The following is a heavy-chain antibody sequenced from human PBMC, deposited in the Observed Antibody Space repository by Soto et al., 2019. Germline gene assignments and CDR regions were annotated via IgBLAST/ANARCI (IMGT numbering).Heavy chain of an antibody. D-gene: IGHD4-17*01. CDR1: GGSISSSNW. CDR2: IYHSGST. Sequence: SETLSLTCAVSGGSISSSNWWRWVRQPPGKVLEWIGEIYHSGSTNYNPSLKSRVTISVDKSKNQFSVKLSSVTAADTAVYYCARGTTVTTYYFDYWGQGILVTVSS. J-gene: IGHJ4*02. CDR3: ARGTTVTTYYFDY. V-gene: IGHV4-4*02.